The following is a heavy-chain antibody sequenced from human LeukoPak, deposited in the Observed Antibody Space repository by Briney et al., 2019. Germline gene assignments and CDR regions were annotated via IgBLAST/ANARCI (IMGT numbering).Heavy chain of an antibody. CDR2: IKSDGSEE. D-gene: IGHD3-10*01. V-gene: IGHV3-7*01. Sequence: GGSLRLSCAASGFTFSSYAMTWVRQAPGKGLEWVANIKSDGSEEYYGDSVKGRFTISRDNAKNSLYLQMNSLRVEDTAVYYCARGDLWLGHWGQGSLVTVSS. CDR3: ARGDLWLGH. J-gene: IGHJ4*02. CDR1: GFTFSSYA.